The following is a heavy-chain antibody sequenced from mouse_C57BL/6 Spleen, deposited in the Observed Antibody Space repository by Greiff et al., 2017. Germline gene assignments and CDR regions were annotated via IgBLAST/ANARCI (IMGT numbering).Heavy chain of an antibody. V-gene: IGHV1-76*01. CDR1: GYTFTDYY. J-gene: IGHJ1*03. Sequence: VKLQESGAELVRPGASVKLSCKASGYTFTDYYINWVKQRPGQGLEWIARIYPGSGNTYYNEKFKGKATLTAEKSSSTAYMQLSSLTSEDSAVYFCARRGDYKYFDVWGTGTTVTVSS. D-gene: IGHD2-12*01. CDR2: IYPGSGNT. CDR3: ARRGDYKYFDV.